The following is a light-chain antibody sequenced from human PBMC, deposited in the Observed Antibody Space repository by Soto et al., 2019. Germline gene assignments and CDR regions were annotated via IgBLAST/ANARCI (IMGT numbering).Light chain of an antibody. CDR3: QQYNSYWT. Sequence: IKMNQSPSTLSASIGDRVTITCRASQSISSWLAWYQQKPGKAPKLLIYDASSLESGVPSRFSGSGSGTEFTLTISSLQPDDFATYYCQQYNSYWTFGQGSMVDVK. J-gene: IGKJ1*01. CDR1: QSISSW. CDR2: DAS. V-gene: IGKV1-5*01.